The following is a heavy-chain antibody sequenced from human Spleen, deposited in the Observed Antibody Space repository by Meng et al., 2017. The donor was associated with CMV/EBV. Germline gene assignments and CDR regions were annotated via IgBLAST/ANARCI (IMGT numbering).Heavy chain of an antibody. D-gene: IGHD2-15*01. CDR1: GFSLSNSGMG. J-gene: IGHJ4*02. CDR2: IYWDDDK. CDR3: AHRDYCSGGTCTFDY. Sequence: SGFSLSNSGMGVGWIRQPPGKALEWLALIYWDDDKRYSPSLKSRLTITKDTSKNQVVLTMTNMDPVDTATYYCAHRDYCSGGTCTFDYWGQGTLVTVSS. V-gene: IGHV2-5*02.